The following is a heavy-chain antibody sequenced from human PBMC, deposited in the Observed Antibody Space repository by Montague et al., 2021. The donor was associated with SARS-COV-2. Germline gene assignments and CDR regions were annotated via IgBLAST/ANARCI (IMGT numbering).Heavy chain of an antibody. CDR2: IYSGGST. Sequence: SLRLSCAASGFTFSSYAMYWVRQAPGKGLEWASVIYSGGSTYYADSVKGRFTISRHNSKNTLYLLMNSLRAEDTAVYYCARDHGSGWFTFDYWGQGTLVTVSS. V-gene: IGHV3-53*04. CDR3: ARDHGSGWFTFDY. CDR1: GFTFSSYA. J-gene: IGHJ4*02. D-gene: IGHD6-19*01.